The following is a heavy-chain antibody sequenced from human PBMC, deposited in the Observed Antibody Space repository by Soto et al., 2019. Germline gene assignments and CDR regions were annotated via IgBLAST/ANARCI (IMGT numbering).Heavy chain of an antibody. CDR2: INPNSGGT. Sequence: ASVKVSCKASGYTFTGYYMHWVRQAPGQGLEWMGWINPNSGGTNYAQKFQGWVTMTRDTSISTAYMELSRLRSDDTAVYYCARDLGGRDPAVPAAPKGVWYYYYGMDVWGQGTTVTVSS. CDR1: GYTFTGYY. CDR3: ARDLGGRDPAVPAAPKGVWYYYYGMDV. J-gene: IGHJ6*02. D-gene: IGHD2-2*01. V-gene: IGHV1-2*04.